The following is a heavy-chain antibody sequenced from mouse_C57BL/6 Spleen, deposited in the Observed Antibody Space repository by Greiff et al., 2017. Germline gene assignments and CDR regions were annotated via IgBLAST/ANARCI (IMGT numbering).Heavy chain of an antibody. Sequence: QVQLQQPGAELVKPGASVKLSCKASGYTFTSYWMHWVKQRPGQGLEWIGMIHPNSGSTNYNEKFKSKATLTVDKSSSTAYMQLSSLTSEDSAVYYCATTTVVPHWYFDVWGTGTTVTVSS. J-gene: IGHJ1*03. D-gene: IGHD1-1*01. CDR3: ATTTVVPHWYFDV. CDR2: IHPNSGST. V-gene: IGHV1-64*01. CDR1: GYTFTSYW.